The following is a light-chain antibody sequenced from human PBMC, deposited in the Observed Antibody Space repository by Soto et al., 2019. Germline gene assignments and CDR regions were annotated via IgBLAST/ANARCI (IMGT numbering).Light chain of an antibody. CDR3: QLSPFLPST. V-gene: IGKV3-15*01. CDR2: AAS. Sequence: EIEKSKSPSTPYQSNGQIATLSCRASQSVSINLAWYQQKPGQAPRLLIYAASTGATGVPARFSGSGSGTEFTLTISCLQSEDCVVYYSQLSPFLPSTFAQG. CDR1: QSVSIN. J-gene: IGKJ5*01.